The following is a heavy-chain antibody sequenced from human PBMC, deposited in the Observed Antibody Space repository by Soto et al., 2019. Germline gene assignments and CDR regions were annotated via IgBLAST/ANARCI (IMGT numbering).Heavy chain of an antibody. CDR1: GFTVSSYG. CDR2: ICYNGSSK. V-gene: IGHV3-33*06. J-gene: IGHJ3*02. Sequence: PLRLSSAASGFTVSSYGMNWIRQASGKGLEWVAVICYNGSSKYYADSVKGRFTISRDNSKNTLYLQMNSLRAEDTAVYYCAKSCSATGHVCAFDIWGPGTMVTVSS. CDR3: AKSCSATGHVCAFDI. D-gene: IGHD2-15*01.